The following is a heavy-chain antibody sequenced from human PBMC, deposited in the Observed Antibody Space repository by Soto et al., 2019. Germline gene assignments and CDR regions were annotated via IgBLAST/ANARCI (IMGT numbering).Heavy chain of an antibody. V-gene: IGHV2-5*02. J-gene: IGHJ4*02. Sequence: QITLKESGPTLVKPTQILTLTCTFSGLSLSTRGVGVGWIRQPPGKALEWLALIYWDDDKRYSPSLESSLTIAKDTSKNLVVLTMTNVDPADTATYYCAHSVQQLTRGRWSGYFDYWGQGTLVTVSS. D-gene: IGHD1-1*01. CDR2: IYWDDDK. CDR1: GLSLSTRGVG. CDR3: AHSVQQLTRGRWSGYFDY.